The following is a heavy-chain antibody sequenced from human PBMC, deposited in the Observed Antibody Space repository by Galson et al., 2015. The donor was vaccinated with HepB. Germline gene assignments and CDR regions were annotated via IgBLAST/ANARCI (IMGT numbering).Heavy chain of an antibody. CDR3: VGGGPVATIDYFDY. D-gene: IGHD5-12*01. Sequence: TLSLTCTVSGGSISSGGYYWSWIRQHPGKGLEWIGYIYYSGSTYYNPSLKSRVTISVDTSKNQFSLKLSSVTAADTAVYYCVGGGPVATIDYFDYWGQGTLVTVSS. CDR1: GGSISSGGYY. V-gene: IGHV4-31*03. CDR2: IYYSGST. J-gene: IGHJ4*02.